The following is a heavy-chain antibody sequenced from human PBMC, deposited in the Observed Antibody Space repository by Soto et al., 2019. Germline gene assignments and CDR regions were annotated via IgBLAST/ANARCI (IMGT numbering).Heavy chain of an antibody. V-gene: IGHV3-33*06. D-gene: IGHD4-17*01. J-gene: IGHJ6*02. CDR1: GFTFSSYG. CDR2: IWYDGSNK. CDR3: AKDYGDYVPPEDDYYYYGMDV. Sequence: QVQLVESGGGVVQPGRSPRLSCAASGFTFSSYGMHWVRQAPGKGLEWVAVIWYDGSNKYYADSVKGRFTISRDNSKNTLYLQMNSLRAEDTAVYYCAKDYGDYVPPEDDYYYYGMDVWGQGTTVTVSS.